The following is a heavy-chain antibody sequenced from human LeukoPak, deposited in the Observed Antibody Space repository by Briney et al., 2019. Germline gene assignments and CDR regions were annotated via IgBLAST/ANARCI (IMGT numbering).Heavy chain of an antibody. CDR1: GFAFSSSN. CDR3: ARADYGDYGVDY. Sequence: PGGSLRLSCAASGFAFSSSNLNWFRQARGKGLEWVSSITSDAYIYYADSLKGRFSISRDNAKNSVYLQMISPRAEDTAIYYCARADYGDYGVDYWGQGTLVTVSS. V-gene: IGHV3-21*01. CDR2: ITSDAYI. D-gene: IGHD4-17*01. J-gene: IGHJ4*02.